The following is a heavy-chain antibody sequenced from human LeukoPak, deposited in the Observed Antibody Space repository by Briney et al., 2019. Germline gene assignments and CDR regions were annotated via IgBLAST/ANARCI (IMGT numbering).Heavy chain of an antibody. D-gene: IGHD3-3*01. V-gene: IGHV1-3*01. J-gene: IGHJ4*02. CDR3: AGSGSAYSPTDY. CDR2: INAGTRNT. CDR1: GYTFTNYA. Sequence: ASVKVSFKASGYTFTNYAMHWVGQAPGERRERMGWINAGTRNTKYSQQFQGRVTITRATSASTPYLRLSSLRSADPAVYSCAGSGSAYSPTDYWGQGTLVTVSS.